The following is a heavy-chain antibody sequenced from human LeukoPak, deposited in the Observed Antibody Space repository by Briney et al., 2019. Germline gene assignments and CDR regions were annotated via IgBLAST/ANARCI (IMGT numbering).Heavy chain of an antibody. D-gene: IGHD3-22*01. Sequence: SETLSLTCTVSGGSISSGGYYWSWIRQHLGKGLEWIGYIYYSGSTFYNPSLKSRITISVDTSKNQFSLRLSSVTAADTAVYYCARDVASNGYYRGYYYMDVWGKGTTVIVSS. V-gene: IGHV4-31*03. CDR2: IYYSGST. CDR1: GGSISSGGYY. J-gene: IGHJ6*03. CDR3: ARDVASNGYYRGYYYMDV.